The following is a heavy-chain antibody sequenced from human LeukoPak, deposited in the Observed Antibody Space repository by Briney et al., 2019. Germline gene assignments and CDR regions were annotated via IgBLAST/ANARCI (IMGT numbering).Heavy chain of an antibody. CDR3: ATEGGHLTHLSF. V-gene: IGHV3-33*01. J-gene: IGHJ1*01. CDR1: GFTFSQTG. Sequence: RGSLRLSCQTSGFTFSQTGFHWVRQAPGKGLEWVAVIWFGGSQKYHADSVKGRFTISRDDSKNTLYLQMDNLRAEDTAVYYCATEGGHLTHLSFWGRGTLLTVSS. CDR2: IWFGGSQK. D-gene: IGHD2-15*01.